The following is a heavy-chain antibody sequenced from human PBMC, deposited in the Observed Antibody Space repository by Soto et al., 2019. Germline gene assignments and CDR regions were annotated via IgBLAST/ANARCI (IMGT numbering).Heavy chain of an antibody. CDR2: ISYDGSNK. CDR1: GFTFSSYA. V-gene: IGHV3-30-3*01. CDR3: ARNAYTYEFWSGLIDY. D-gene: IGHD3-3*01. Sequence: QVQLVESGGGVVQPGRSLRLSCAASGFTFSSYAMHWVCQAPGKGLEWVAVISYDGSNKFYADSVKGRFTISRDNSKNTLYLPMNSRIAEDTAVYYCARNAYTYEFWSGLIDYWCQVTLVTVSS. J-gene: IGHJ4*02.